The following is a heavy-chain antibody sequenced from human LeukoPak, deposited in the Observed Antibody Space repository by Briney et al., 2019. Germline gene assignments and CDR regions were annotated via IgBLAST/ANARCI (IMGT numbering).Heavy chain of an antibody. Sequence: PGESLKISCKGSGYSFTSYWIGWVRQMPGKGLEWMGIIYPGDSDTRYSPSFQGQVTISADKSISTAYLQWSSLKASDTAMYYCARRRSSGWYFLDAFDIWGQGTIVPVSS. CDR1: GYSFTSYW. CDR3: ARRRSSGWYFLDAFDI. D-gene: IGHD6-19*01. V-gene: IGHV5-51*01. CDR2: IYPGDSDT. J-gene: IGHJ3*02.